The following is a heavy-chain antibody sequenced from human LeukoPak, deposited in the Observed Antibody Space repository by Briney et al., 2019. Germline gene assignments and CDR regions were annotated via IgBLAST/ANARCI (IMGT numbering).Heavy chain of an antibody. CDR2: IYYSGST. CDR1: GGSISSYY. V-gene: IGHV4-59*08. Sequence: SETLSLTCTVSGGSISSYYWSWIRQPPGKGLEWIGYIYYSGSTNYNPSLKSRVTISVGTSKNQFSLKLSSVTAADTAVYYCARTAGPYSSGWYLRYWGQGTLVTVSS. CDR3: ARTAGPYSSGWYLRY. D-gene: IGHD6-19*01. J-gene: IGHJ4*02.